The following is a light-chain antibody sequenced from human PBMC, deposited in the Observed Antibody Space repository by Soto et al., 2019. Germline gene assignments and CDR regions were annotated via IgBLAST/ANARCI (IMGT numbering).Light chain of an antibody. CDR2: QAS. CDR1: QSISRQ. J-gene: IGKJ1*01. V-gene: IGKV1-5*03. CDR3: LQYQSYWT. Sequence: DIQMTQSPSTLSASVGDRVSITCRASQSISRQLAWYQQKPGKAPNLLIYQASNLETGVPSRFTGSGSGTEFTITISSMQPDDFAHYYCLQYQSYWTFGQGTKVEVK.